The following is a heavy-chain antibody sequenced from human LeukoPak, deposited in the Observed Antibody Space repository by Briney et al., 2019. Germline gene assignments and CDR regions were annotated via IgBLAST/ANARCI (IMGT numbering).Heavy chain of an antibody. CDR1: GFTFSSYS. V-gene: IGHV3-21*01. Sequence: PGGSLRLSCAASGFTFSSYSMNWVRQAPGKGLEWVSSISSSSSYIYYADSVKGRFTISRDNAKNSLYLQMNSLRAEDTAVYYCAREGEAPLEYSSSTLDYWGQGTLVTVSS. D-gene: IGHD6-13*01. CDR2: ISSSSSYI. CDR3: AREGEAPLEYSSSTLDY. J-gene: IGHJ4*02.